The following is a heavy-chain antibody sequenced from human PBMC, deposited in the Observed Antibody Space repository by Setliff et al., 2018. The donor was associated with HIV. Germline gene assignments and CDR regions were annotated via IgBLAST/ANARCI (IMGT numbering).Heavy chain of an antibody. D-gene: IGHD3-10*01. CDR3: TTGYYYGSGSPDY. V-gene: IGHV3-15*01. Sequence: PGGSLRLSCAASGFTFSNAWMSWVRQAPGKGLEWVGRIRSKTDGGTTDYAAPVKGRFSISRDDSKNTLDLQMNSLKIEDTAVYYCTTGYYYGSGSPDYWGQGTPVTVSS. CDR2: IRSKTDGGTT. CDR1: GFTFSNAW. J-gene: IGHJ4*02.